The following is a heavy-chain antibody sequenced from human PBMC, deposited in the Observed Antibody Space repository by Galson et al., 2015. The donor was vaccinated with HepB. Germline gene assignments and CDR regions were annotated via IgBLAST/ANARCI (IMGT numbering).Heavy chain of an antibody. CDR2: SSLGDIL. V-gene: IGHV3-30-3*01. Sequence: SSLGDILYYADSVKGRFTISRDNSKNTLYLQMNSLRAEDTAVYYCAREDGYNYGGYFDYWGQGTLVTVSS. CDR3: AREDGYNYGGYFDY. J-gene: IGHJ4*02. D-gene: IGHD5-24*01.